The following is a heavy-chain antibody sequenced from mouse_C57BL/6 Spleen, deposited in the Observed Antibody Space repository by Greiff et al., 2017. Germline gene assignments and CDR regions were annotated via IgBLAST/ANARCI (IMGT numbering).Heavy chain of an antibody. J-gene: IGHJ4*01. Sequence: ESGPGLVKPSQSLSLTCSVTGYSITSGYYWNWIRQFPGNKLEWMGYISYDGSNNYNPSLKNRISITRDTSKNQFFLKLNSVTTEDTATYYCARSQGYVMDYWGQGTSVTVSS. CDR2: ISYDGSN. V-gene: IGHV3-6*01. CDR3: ARSQGYVMDY. CDR1: GYSITSGYY.